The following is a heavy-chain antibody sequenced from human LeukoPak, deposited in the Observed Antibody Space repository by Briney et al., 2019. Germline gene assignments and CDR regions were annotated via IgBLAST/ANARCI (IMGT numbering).Heavy chain of an antibody. J-gene: IGHJ5*02. Sequence: PSETLSLTCAVYGGSFSGYYWSWIRQPPGKGLEWIGEINHSGSTNYNPSLKSRVTISVDTSKNQFSLKLSSVTAADTAVYYCAREKGIAAARYNWFDPWGQGTLVTVSS. D-gene: IGHD6-13*01. CDR2: INHSGST. V-gene: IGHV4-34*01. CDR1: GGSFSGYY. CDR3: AREKGIAAARYNWFDP.